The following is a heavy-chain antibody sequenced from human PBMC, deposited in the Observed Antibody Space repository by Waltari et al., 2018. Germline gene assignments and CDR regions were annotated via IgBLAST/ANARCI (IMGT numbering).Heavy chain of an antibody. CDR3: ATSLDAAAND. CDR2: IKQDGSAK. CDR1: GFTFSNYW. J-gene: IGHJ4*02. Sequence: EVQLVESGGGLVQPGGSLRLSCAASGFTFSNYWMSWVRQGPGKGLEWMANIKQDGSAKYYADSVKGRFTISRDNAENSLYLQMNSLRVEDTAVYYCATSLDAAANDWGQGTLVTVSS. D-gene: IGHD5-18*01. V-gene: IGHV3-7*03.